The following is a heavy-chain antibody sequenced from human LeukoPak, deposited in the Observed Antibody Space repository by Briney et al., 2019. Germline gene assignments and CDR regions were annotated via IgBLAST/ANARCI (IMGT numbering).Heavy chain of an antibody. Sequence: SETLSLTCTVSGGSISSYYWSWIRQPPGKGLEWTGYIYYSGSTNYNPSLKSRVTISVDTSKNQFSLKLSSVTAADTAVYYCAKQQLVGGGWFDPWGQGTLVTVSS. J-gene: IGHJ5*02. D-gene: IGHD6-13*01. CDR2: IYYSGST. CDR1: GGSISSYY. CDR3: AKQQLVGGGWFDP. V-gene: IGHV4-59*01.